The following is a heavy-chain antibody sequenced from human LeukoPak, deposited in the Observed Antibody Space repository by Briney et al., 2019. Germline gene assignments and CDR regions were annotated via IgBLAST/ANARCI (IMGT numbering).Heavy chain of an antibody. CDR2: INWSGGST. CDR1: GFTFDDYG. CDR3: ARHIDYGSGSYFGFDDY. D-gene: IGHD3-10*01. Sequence: PGGSLRLSCAASGFTFDDYGMSWVRQAPGKGLEWVSGINWSGGSTGYADSVKGRFTISRDNAKNSLYLQMNSLRAEDTALYYCARHIDYGSGSYFGFDDYWGQGTLATVSS. V-gene: IGHV3-20*04. J-gene: IGHJ4*02.